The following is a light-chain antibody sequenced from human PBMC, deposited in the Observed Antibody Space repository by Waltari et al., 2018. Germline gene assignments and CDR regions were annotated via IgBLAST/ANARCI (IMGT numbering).Light chain of an antibody. CDR1: SSDVGGHNL. CDR3: CSYAGGTTFV. Sequence: QSALTQPASVSGSPGQAVTISRPGTSSDVGGHNLVSWYQQHPGKAPKLMIYENSKRPSGVSYRFSGSKSGNTASLTISGLQAEDEADYYCCSYAGGTTFVFGTGTKVTVL. V-gene: IGLV2-23*01. CDR2: ENS. J-gene: IGLJ1*01.